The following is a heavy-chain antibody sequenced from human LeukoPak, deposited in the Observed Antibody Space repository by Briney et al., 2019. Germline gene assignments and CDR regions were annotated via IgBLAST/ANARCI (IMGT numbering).Heavy chain of an antibody. V-gene: IGHV1-2*02. Sequence: ASVKVSCKASGYTFTSYAMNWVRQAPGQGLEWMGWINPNSGGTNYAQKFQGRVTMTRDTSISTAYIELSRLRSDDTAVYYCARDRPDSSGWYLDYWGQGTLVTVSS. CDR2: INPNSGGT. CDR3: ARDRPDSSGWYLDY. J-gene: IGHJ4*02. CDR1: GYTFTSYA. D-gene: IGHD6-19*01.